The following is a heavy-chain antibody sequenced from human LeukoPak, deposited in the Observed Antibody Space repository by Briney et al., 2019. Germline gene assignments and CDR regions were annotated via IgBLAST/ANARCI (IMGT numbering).Heavy chain of an antibody. D-gene: IGHD2-2*01. Sequence: ASVKVSCKASGYTFTSYYMHWVRQAPGQGLEWMGIINPSGGSTSYAQKFQGRVTMTRDTSTSTVYMELSRLRSDDTAVYYCARDLVVVPAAINWFGPWGQGTLVTVSS. CDR2: INPSGGST. CDR1: GYTFTSYY. J-gene: IGHJ5*02. CDR3: ARDLVVVPAAINWFGP. V-gene: IGHV1-46*01.